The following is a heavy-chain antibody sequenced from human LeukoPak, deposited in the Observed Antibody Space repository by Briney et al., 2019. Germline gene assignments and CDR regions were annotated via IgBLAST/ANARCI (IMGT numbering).Heavy chain of an antibody. CDR3: ARAQHRGWGFDY. Sequence: GGSLRLSCAASGFTFSSYAMHWFRQAPGKGLEWLALISYDENYKYYADSVKGRFTISRDISKNTLYLQMNSLRAEDTAVFYCARAQHRGWGFDYWGQGTLVTVSS. V-gene: IGHV3-30*04. CDR1: GFTFSSYA. CDR2: ISYDENYK. D-gene: IGHD1-1*01. J-gene: IGHJ4*02.